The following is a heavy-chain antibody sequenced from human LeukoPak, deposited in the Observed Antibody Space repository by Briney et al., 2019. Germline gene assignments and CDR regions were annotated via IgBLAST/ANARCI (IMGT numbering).Heavy chain of an antibody. CDR2: IYHSGST. CDR3: ARAYYDFWSGYPFDI. CDR1: GGSISGYY. V-gene: IGHV4-38-2*02. Sequence: TSETLSLTCTVSGGSISGYYWGWIRQPPGKGLEWIGSIYHSGSTYYNPSLKSRVTISVDTSKNQFSLKLSSVTAADTAVYYCARAYYDFWSGYPFDIWGQGTMVTVSS. J-gene: IGHJ3*02. D-gene: IGHD3-3*01.